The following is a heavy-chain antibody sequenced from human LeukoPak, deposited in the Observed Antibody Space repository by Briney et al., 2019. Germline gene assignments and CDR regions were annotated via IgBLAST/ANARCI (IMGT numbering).Heavy chain of an antibody. J-gene: IGHJ4*02. Sequence: GGSLRLSFSASGFTFSSYSINWVRQAPGRGLEWVSSISSSSTYISYADSVKGRFTISTDNAKNSLYLQMNSLRAEDTAVYYCVRGRETFDYWGQGTLVTVSS. CDR2: ISSSSTYI. V-gene: IGHV3-21*01. D-gene: IGHD5-24*01. CDR3: VRGRETFDY. CDR1: GFTFSSYS.